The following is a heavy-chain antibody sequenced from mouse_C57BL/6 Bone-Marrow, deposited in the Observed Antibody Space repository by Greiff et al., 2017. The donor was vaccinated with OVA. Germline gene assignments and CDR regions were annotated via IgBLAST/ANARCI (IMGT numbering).Heavy chain of an antibody. J-gene: IGHJ2*01. D-gene: IGHD2-2*01. CDR3: ARKGYDY. CDR2: IDPSDSYT. V-gene: IGHV1-69*01. CDR1: GYTFTSYW. Sequence: QVQLQQPGAELVMPGASVKLSCKASGYTFTSYWMHWVKQRPGQGLEWIGEIDPSDSYTNYNQKFKGKSTLTVDKSSSTAYMQLSSLTSEDAAVYYCARKGYDYWGQGTTLTVSS.